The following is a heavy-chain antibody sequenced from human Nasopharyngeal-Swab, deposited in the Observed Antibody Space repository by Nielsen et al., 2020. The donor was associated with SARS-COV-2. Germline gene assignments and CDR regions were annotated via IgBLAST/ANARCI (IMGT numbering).Heavy chain of an antibody. Sequence: GESLKISCAASKFTFNNYAMSWVRQAPGKGLEWVSSISGSGGSTYYADSVKGRFTISRDNSKNTLYLQMNSLRAEDTAMYYCAKVGCSSTSCYWTRAFDIWGQGTMVTVSS. CDR3: AKVGCSSTSCYWTRAFDI. J-gene: IGHJ3*02. CDR2: ISGSGGST. CDR1: KFTFNNYA. V-gene: IGHV3-23*01. D-gene: IGHD2-2*01.